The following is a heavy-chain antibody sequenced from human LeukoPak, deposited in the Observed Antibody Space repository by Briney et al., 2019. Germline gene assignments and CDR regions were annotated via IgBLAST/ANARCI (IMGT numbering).Heavy chain of an antibody. CDR2: ISVSGIT. J-gene: IGHJ5*02. D-gene: IGHD2-15*01. V-gene: IGHV3-23*01. CDR3: AKGFSVRGRFDP. Sequence: AGSVRLSCLASGLTFSSNSMIWLRQPPGMGLEWVSGISVSGITVYADSVNGLLTISRDNSKNTLYLQMNNLRAEDTAFYYCAKGFSVRGRFDPWGQGTQVSVSS. CDR1: GLTFSSNS.